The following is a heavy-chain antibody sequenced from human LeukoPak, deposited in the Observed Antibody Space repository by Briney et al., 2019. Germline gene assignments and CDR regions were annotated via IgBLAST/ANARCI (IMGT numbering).Heavy chain of an antibody. CDR2: IYYSGST. D-gene: IGHD5-18*01. J-gene: IGHJ4*02. CDR3: ARERPNTAMAAFDY. V-gene: IGHV4-31*03. Sequence: PSETLSLTCTVSGGSISSGGYYWSWIRQHPGKGLEWIGYIYYSGSTYYNPSLKSRVTISVDTSKNQFSLKLSSVTAADTAVYYCARERPNTAMAAFDYWGQGTLVIVSS. CDR1: GGSISSGGYY.